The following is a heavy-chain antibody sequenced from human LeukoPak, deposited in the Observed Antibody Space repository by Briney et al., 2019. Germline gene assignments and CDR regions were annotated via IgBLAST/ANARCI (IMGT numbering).Heavy chain of an antibody. J-gene: IGHJ5*02. CDR1: GFTFNSYW. CDR2: IKEDGSAQ. Sequence: GGSLRLSCAASGFTFNSYWMSWVRQAPGKGLEWVANIKEDGSAQYYVDSVKGRFTISRDNAQNPLNLQMNSLRAEDTAVYYCATSSNAPGNHWGQGTLVTVSS. CDR3: ATSSNAPGNH. V-gene: IGHV3-7*01. D-gene: IGHD2-2*01.